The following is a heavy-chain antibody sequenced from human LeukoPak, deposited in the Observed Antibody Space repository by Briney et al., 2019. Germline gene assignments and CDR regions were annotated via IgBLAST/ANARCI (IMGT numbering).Heavy chain of an antibody. CDR1: GGSSNGYY. CDR3: AKNGQSGFSFDP. V-gene: IGHV4-34*01. D-gene: IGHD1-26*01. Sequence: PSETLSLTCAVYGGSSNGYYWSWIRQPPGKGLEWIGEGDHSGGTKYNPSLKSRVTISADSSKNQFSLKLSSVTAADTAVYHCAKNGQSGFSFDPWGQGTLVTVSS. CDR2: GDHSGGT. J-gene: IGHJ5*02.